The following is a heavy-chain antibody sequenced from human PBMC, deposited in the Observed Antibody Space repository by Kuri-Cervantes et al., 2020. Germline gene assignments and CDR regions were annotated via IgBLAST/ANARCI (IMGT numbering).Heavy chain of an antibody. CDR2: ISWNSGSI. Sequence: GGSLRLSCAASGFTFDDYAMYWVRQAPGKGLEWVSGISWNSGSIDYVDSVKGRFTISRDNAKNSLYVQMNSLRAEDTASYYCAKGAVSGTRYYFDYWGQGTLVTVSS. CDR1: GFTFDDYA. V-gene: IGHV3-9*01. D-gene: IGHD6-19*01. CDR3: AKGAVSGTRYYFDY. J-gene: IGHJ4*02.